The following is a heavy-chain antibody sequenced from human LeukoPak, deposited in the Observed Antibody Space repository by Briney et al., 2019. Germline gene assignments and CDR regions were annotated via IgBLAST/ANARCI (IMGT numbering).Heavy chain of an antibody. Sequence: GGSLRLSCAASGFSFRSYSMDWVRQAPGKELEWVSPITGSSSYISYADYVKGRFTISRDNAVNSLFLQMNSLRPEDTAVYFCARDRLEGGETFDSWGQGTLVTVSS. CDR2: ITGSSSYI. CDR1: GFSFRSYS. J-gene: IGHJ4*02. D-gene: IGHD1-1*01. CDR3: ARDRLEGGETFDS. V-gene: IGHV3-21*01.